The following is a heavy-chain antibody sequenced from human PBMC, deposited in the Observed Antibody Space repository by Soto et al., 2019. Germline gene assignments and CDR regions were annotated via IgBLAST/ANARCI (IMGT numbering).Heavy chain of an antibody. D-gene: IGHD6-19*01. J-gene: IGHJ1*01. CDR2: ISGSGGST. CDR1: GFTFSSSA. CDR3: AKGPWLPVAGNQYFQH. Sequence: GGSLRLSCAASGFTFSSSAMSWVRQAPGKGLEWVSAISGSGGSTYYADSVKGRFTISRDNSKNTLYLQMNSLRAEDTAVYYCAKGPWLPVAGNQYFQHWGQGTLVTVSS. V-gene: IGHV3-23*01.